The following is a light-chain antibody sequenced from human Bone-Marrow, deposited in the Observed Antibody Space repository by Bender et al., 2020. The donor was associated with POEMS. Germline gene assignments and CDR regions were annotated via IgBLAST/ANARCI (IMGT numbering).Light chain of an antibody. Sequence: QSVLTQPPSVSGAPGQRVTISCTGSSSNTGSGYDINWYQHLPGTAPKLLIYGYNNRPSGVPDRFSGSKSGTSASLAITGLQAEDEADYYCQSYDSSLSAVVFGGGTKVTVL. V-gene: IGLV1-40*01. CDR2: GYN. CDR1: SSNTGSGYD. CDR3: QSYDSSLSAVV. J-gene: IGLJ2*01.